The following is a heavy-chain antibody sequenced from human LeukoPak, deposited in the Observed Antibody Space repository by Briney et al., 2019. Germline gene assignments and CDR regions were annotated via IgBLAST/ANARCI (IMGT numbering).Heavy chain of an antibody. CDR1: GFTFSTYG. Sequence: GRSLRLSCAASGFTFSTYGMHWVRQAPGKGLEWVAVILSDGSNQYYADSVRGRFTISRDNSKNTLYLQMNSLRAEDTAVYYCAKSETYRFDYWGQGTLVTVSS. V-gene: IGHV3-30*18. D-gene: IGHD3-3*01. CDR2: ILSDGSNQ. J-gene: IGHJ4*02. CDR3: AKSETYRFDY.